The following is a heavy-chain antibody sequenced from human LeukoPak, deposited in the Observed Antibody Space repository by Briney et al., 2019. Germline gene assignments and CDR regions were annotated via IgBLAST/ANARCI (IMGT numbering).Heavy chain of an antibody. V-gene: IGHV3-74*01. J-gene: IGHJ4*02. CDR3: AKDWGDQRPFDY. Sequence: PGGSLRLSCAASGFTFSSYWMHWVRQAPGKGLVWVSRINNVGSSTTYADSVKGRFTISRDNSKNTLYLQMNSLRAEDTAVYYCAKDWGDQRPFDYWGQGTLVTVSS. CDR1: GFTFSSYW. CDR2: INNVGSST. D-gene: IGHD6-25*01.